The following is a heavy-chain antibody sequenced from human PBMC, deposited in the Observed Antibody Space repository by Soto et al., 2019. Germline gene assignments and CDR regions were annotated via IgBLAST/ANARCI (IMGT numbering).Heavy chain of an antibody. CDR3: AKDPPRAARPSRFDY. Sequence: VGSQRLSCAAAEFTFIDYDMSWISQDPGKGLEFVSYIGSSGDAIYYADSVQGRFTISRDNSKNTLYLQMHSLRAEDTAVYYCAKDPPRAARPSRFDYWGQGTLVTVSS. D-gene: IGHD6-6*01. CDR1: EFTFIDYD. V-gene: IGHV3-11*01. J-gene: IGHJ4*02. CDR2: IGSSGDAI.